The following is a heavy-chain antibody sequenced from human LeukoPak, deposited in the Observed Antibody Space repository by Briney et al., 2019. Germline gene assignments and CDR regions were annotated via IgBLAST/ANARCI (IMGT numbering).Heavy chain of an antibody. CDR1: RFIFSTYA. CDR3: AKDFSPYYVSGSYFDG. CDR2: VSGSGGSA. Sequence: GGSLRLSCAASRFIFSTYAMHWVRQAPGKGLEWVSAVSGSGGSAYYADSVKGRFTISRDNSKNTLYLQMNSLRAEDTALYYCAKDFSPYYVSGSYFDGWGQGTLVTVSS. D-gene: IGHD3-10*01. J-gene: IGHJ4*02. V-gene: IGHV3-23*01.